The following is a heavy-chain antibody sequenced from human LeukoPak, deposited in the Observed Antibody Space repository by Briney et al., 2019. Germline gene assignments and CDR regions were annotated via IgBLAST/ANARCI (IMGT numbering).Heavy chain of an antibody. CDR2: IYASGYT. V-gene: IGHV4-4*07. D-gene: IGHD3-10*01. J-gene: IGHJ4*02. CDR1: GDSISSSY. CDR3: ARNHIVTGTYFDS. Sequence: SETLSLTCTVSGDSISSSYWNWIRQPAGKGLEWIGRIYASGYTEYNPSLQTRVTMSVDTSKNEISLKVDTVTAADTAVYFCARNHIVTGTYFDSWGQGILVTVSS.